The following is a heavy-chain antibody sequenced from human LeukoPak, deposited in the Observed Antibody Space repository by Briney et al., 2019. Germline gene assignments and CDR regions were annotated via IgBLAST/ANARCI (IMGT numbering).Heavy chain of an antibody. D-gene: IGHD2-8*01. CDR1: GFSFSSYG. CDR2: ISYVGSNK. J-gene: IGHJ4*02. Sequence: AGSLRLSCAASGFSFSSYGMQWVRQAAGGGLEWVAVISYVGSNKYYADSVQGRFTTSRDNSKNTVYLQMNSLRAEDTAVYYCAKTSPNCTNGVCYTSAFDYWGQGTLVTVS. CDR3: AKTSPNCTNGVCYTSAFDY. V-gene: IGHV3-30*18.